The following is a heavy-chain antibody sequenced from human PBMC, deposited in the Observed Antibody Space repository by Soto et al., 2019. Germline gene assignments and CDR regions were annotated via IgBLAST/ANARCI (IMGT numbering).Heavy chain of an antibody. Sequence: EVQLLESGGGLVQPGGSLRISCAASGFTFSSYARSWVRQAPGKGLEWVSAISGGTSITYYADSVKGRFTISRDNSKNTMYLQMNSLRAEDTAVYYCAKERWAAAGTPTLDYWGQGTLVTVSS. D-gene: IGHD6-13*01. CDR2: ISGGTSIT. V-gene: IGHV3-23*01. J-gene: IGHJ4*02. CDR1: GFTFSSYA. CDR3: AKERWAAAGTPTLDY.